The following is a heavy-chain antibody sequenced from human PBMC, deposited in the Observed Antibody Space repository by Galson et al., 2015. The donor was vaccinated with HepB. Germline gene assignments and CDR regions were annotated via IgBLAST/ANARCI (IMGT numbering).Heavy chain of an antibody. J-gene: IGHJ4*02. Sequence: SLRLSCAASGFTFSNAWMNWVRQAPGKGLEWVGRIKSKTDGGTTDYAAPVKGRFTISRDDSKNTLYLQMHSLKTEDTAVYYCTTGPYGYYEGDGYFDYWGQGTLVTVSS. V-gene: IGHV3-15*07. CDR1: GFTFSNAW. CDR2: IKSKTDGGTT. CDR3: TTGPYGYYEGDGYFDY. D-gene: IGHD4-17*01.